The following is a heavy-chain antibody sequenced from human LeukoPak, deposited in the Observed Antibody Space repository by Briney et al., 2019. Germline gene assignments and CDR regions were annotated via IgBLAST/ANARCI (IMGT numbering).Heavy chain of an antibody. CDR2: ISSSGSYI. J-gene: IGHJ4*02. CDR1: GFTFSSYS. CDR3: ARDRTNYYDSSGYWDY. Sequence: GGSLRLSCAASGFTFSSYSMNWVRQAPGKGLEWVSSISSSGSYIYYADSVKGRFTISRDNFKNSLYLQMNSLRAEDTAVYYCARDRTNYYDSSGYWDYWGQGTLVTVSS. D-gene: IGHD3-22*01. V-gene: IGHV3-21*01.